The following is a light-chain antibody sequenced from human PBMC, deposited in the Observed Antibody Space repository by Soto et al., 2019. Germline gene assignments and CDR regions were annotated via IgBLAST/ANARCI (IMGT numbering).Light chain of an antibody. J-gene: IGKJ4*01. CDR2: DAS. V-gene: IGKV3-11*01. CDR1: QSVSSY. CDR3: QHYGSLVLT. Sequence: EIVLTQSPATLSLSPGERATLSCRASQSVSSYLAWLQQKPGQAPRLLIYDASNRATGIPDRFSGSGSGTHFTLTISRLEPEDFAVYYCQHYGSLVLTFGGGTKVEIK.